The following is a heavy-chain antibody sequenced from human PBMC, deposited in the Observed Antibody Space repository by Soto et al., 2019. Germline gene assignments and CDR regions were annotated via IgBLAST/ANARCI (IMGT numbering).Heavy chain of an antibody. CDR2: IDPSDSYT. Sequence: GESVKISFKGSGYSFTSYWISWVRQMPGKGLEWMGRIDPSDSYTNYSPSFQGHVTISADKSISTAYLQWSSLKASDTAMYYCARQGIAARPSYYYYGMDVWGQGTTVTVSS. CDR3: ARQGIAARPSYYYYGMDV. J-gene: IGHJ6*02. V-gene: IGHV5-10-1*01. CDR1: GYSFTSYW. D-gene: IGHD6-6*01.